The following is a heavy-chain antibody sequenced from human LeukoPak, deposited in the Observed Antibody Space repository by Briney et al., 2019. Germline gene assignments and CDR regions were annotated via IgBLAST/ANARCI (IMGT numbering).Heavy chain of an antibody. CDR1: RFTFSNYA. V-gene: IGHV3-30*04. CDR2: ISYDGSNE. Sequence: PGGSLRLSCAASRFTFSNYAMHWVRQPPGKGLEWVAVISYDGSNEYYADSVKGRFTISRDNSKNTLYLQMNSLRAEDTAVYYCAELGITMIGGVWGKGTTVTISS. D-gene: IGHD3-10*02. CDR3: AELGITMIGGV. J-gene: IGHJ6*04.